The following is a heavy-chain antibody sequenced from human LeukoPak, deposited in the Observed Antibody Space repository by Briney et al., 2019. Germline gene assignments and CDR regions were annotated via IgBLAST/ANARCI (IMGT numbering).Heavy chain of an antibody. Sequence: GGSLRLSCAASGFTFSSYVMNWVRQAPGKGLEWVANIKQDGSEKNYVDSVKGRFTISRDNAKNSLYLQMNSLRAEDTAVYYCARDSPFGYCWGQGTLVTVSS. J-gene: IGHJ4*02. CDR3: ARDSPFGYC. D-gene: IGHD3-10*01. CDR1: GFTFSSYV. CDR2: IKQDGSEK. V-gene: IGHV3-7*01.